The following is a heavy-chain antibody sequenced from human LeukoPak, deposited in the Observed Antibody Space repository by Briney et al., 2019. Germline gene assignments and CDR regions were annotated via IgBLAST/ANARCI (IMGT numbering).Heavy chain of an antibody. V-gene: IGHV4-38-2*02. CDR2: IYHSGST. D-gene: IGHD3-10*01. CDR3: ARVGLLWFGDRHWYYFDY. J-gene: IGHJ4*02. CDR1: GYSISSGYY. Sequence: PSETLSLTCTVSGYSISSGYYWGWIRQPPGKGLEWIGSIYHSGSTYYNPSLKSRVTISVDTSKNQFSLKLSSVTAADTAVYYCARVGLLWFGDRHWYYFDYWGQGTLVTVSS.